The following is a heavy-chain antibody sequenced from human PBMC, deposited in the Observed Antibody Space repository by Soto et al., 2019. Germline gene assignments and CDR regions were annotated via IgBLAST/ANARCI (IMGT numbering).Heavy chain of an antibody. Sequence: PSETLSLTCAVYGGTCIGYYWIWIRQPPGKGLEWIGEINHSGSTNYNPSLKSRVTISVDTSKNQFSLKLSSVTAADTAVYYCARLGYSPNYWGQGTLVTVSS. CDR1: GGTCIGYY. D-gene: IGHD5-18*01. V-gene: IGHV4-34*01. J-gene: IGHJ4*02. CDR2: INHSGST. CDR3: ARLGYSPNY.